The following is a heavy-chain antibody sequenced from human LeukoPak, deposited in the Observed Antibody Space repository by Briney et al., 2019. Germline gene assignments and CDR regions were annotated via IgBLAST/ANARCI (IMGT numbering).Heavy chain of an antibody. CDR3: ARGSDDFWSGYSPSY. Sequence: GASVKVSCKASGYTFTGYYMHWVRQAPGQGLEWMGWINPNSGDTNYAQKFQGRVTMTRDTSISTAYMELSRLRSDDTAVYYCARGSDDFWSGYSPSYWGQGTLVTVSS. D-gene: IGHD3-3*01. V-gene: IGHV1-2*02. CDR1: GYTFTGYY. CDR2: INPNSGDT. J-gene: IGHJ4*02.